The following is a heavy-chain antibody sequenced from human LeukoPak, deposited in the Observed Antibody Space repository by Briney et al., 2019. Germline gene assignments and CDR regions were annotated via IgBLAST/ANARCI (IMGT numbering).Heavy chain of an antibody. V-gene: IGHV3-48*04. CDR3: AREMPSAPTDAFDI. CDR2: ISSSGSTI. J-gene: IGHJ3*02. CDR1: GFTFNNYG. Sequence: PGGSLRLSCAASGFTFNNYGMHWVRQAPGKGLEWVSYISSSGSTIYYADSVKGRFTISRDNAKNSLYLQMNSLRAEDTAVYYCAREMPSAPTDAFDIWGQGTMVTVSS. D-gene: IGHD2-2*01.